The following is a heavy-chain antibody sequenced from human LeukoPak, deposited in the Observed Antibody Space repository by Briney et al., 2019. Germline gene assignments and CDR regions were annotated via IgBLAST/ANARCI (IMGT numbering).Heavy chain of an antibody. Sequence: PGGSLRLSCAASGFTFSSYGMHWVRQVPGKGLEWVTFVRFDGGNKYYADSVKGRFTISKDNSKNTLYLQMNSLKPEDTAIYYCATYRQVLLPFESWGQGTLVTVSS. D-gene: IGHD2-8*02. CDR3: ATYRQVLLPFES. CDR1: GFTFSSYG. V-gene: IGHV3-30*02. CDR2: VRFDGGNK. J-gene: IGHJ4*02.